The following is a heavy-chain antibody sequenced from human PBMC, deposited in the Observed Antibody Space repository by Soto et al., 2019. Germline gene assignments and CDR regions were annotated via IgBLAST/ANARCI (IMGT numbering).Heavy chain of an antibody. CDR1: GYTLTELS. J-gene: IGHJ4*02. CDR3: ATESPHYDYVWGSYRYPGVY. CDR2: FDPEDGET. D-gene: IGHD3-16*02. Sequence: GASVKVSCKVSGYTLTELSMHWVRQAPGKGLEWMGGFDPEDGETIYAQKFQGRVTMTEDTSTDTAYMELSSLRSEDTAVYYCATESPHYDYVWGSYRYPGVYWGQGTLVTVSS. V-gene: IGHV1-24*01.